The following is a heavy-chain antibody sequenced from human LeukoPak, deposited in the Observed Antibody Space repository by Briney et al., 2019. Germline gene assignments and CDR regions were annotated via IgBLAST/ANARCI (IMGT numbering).Heavy chain of an antibody. D-gene: IGHD3-22*01. CDR2: IIPIFCTA. CDR1: GGTFSSYA. CDR3: AREWYDSSGYYREYYFDY. V-gene: IGHV1-69*05. J-gene: IGHJ4*02. Sequence: SVKVSCKASGGTFSSYAISWVRQAPGHGLEWRGRIIPIFCTANYAQKFQGRVTITTDESPSTAYMELSSLRSEDTAVYYCAREWYDSSGYYREYYFDYWGQGTLVTVSS.